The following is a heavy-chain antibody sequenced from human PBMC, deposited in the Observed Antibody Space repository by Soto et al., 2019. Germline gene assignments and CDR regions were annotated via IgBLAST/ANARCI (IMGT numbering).Heavy chain of an antibody. V-gene: IGHV3-9*01. Sequence: EVQLVESGGGLVQPGRSVRLSCAASGFTFDDYDMYWVRQAPGKGLEWVSHITWNSGSIAYADSVKGRFTISRDNAKNSLYLQMNSLRAEDTALYYCARGGYGSGWYLTYWGLGTLVTVSS. D-gene: IGHD6-19*01. CDR1: GFTFDDYD. CDR2: ITWNSGSI. CDR3: ARGGYGSGWYLTY. J-gene: IGHJ4*02.